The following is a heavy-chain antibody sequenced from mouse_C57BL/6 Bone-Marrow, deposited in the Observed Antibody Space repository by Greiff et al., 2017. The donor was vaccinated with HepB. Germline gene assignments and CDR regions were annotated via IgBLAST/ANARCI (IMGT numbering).Heavy chain of an antibody. V-gene: IGHV1-64*01. Sequence: VQLQQPGAELVKPGASVKLSCKASGYTFTSYWMHWVKQRPGQGLEWIGMIHPNSGSTNYNEKFKSKATLTVDKSSSTAYMQLSRLTSEAAAVYYCARYYGSSYHWYFDVWGTGTTVTVSS. CDR3: ARYYGSSYHWYFDV. D-gene: IGHD1-1*01. J-gene: IGHJ1*03. CDR1: GYTFTSYW. CDR2: IHPNSGST.